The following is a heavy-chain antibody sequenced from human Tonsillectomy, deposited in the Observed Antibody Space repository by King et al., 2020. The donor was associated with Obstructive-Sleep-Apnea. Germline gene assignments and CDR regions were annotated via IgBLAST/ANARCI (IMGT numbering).Heavy chain of an antibody. J-gene: IGHJ4*02. V-gene: IGHV1-69*10. Sequence: QLVQSGPEVKNPGSSVKVSCKASGGSFDNHVINWVRQAPGQGLEWLGRISPLLGITDYAQRFQDKVTITADKSRDTVYIKLSGLKSEDTAMYYCARDPRGFGVGYGHTFDTWGQGSLVVVSS. CDR2: ISPLLGIT. D-gene: IGHD2-2*03. CDR1: GGSFDNHV. CDR3: ARDPRGFGVGYGHTFDT.